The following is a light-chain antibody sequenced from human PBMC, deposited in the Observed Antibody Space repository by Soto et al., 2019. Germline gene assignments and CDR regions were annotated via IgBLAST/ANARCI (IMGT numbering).Light chain of an antibody. Sequence: EIVLTQSPGTLSLSPGDRATLSCRASQSVRSSYLAWFQQKPGQAPRLLIYGASSRATGIPDRFSGSGSGTDFTLTISRLEPEDFAVYYCQQYGTSPQTFGQGTKVEIK. CDR1: QSVRSSY. V-gene: IGKV3-20*01. CDR3: QQYGTSPQT. J-gene: IGKJ1*01. CDR2: GAS.